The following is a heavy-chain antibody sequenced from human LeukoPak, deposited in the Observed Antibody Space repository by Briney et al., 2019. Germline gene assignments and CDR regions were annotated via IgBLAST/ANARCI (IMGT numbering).Heavy chain of an antibody. D-gene: IGHD5-18*01. CDR3: ARVRKYSYGYFDY. CDR2: IYYSGST. Sequence: SETLSLTCTVSGGSISSSSYYWGWIRQPPGKGLEWIGSIYYSGSTYYNPSLKSRVTISVDTSKNQSSLKLSSVTAADTAVYYCARVRKYSYGYFDYWGQGTLATVSS. V-gene: IGHV4-39*07. J-gene: IGHJ4*02. CDR1: GGSISSSSYY.